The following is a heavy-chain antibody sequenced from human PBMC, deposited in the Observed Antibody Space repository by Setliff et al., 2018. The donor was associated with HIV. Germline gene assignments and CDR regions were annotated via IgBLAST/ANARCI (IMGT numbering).Heavy chain of an antibody. Sequence: SETLSLTCTVSGGPINSANYYWTWIRQHPGKGLEWIGYIYYSGSTFYNPSLKSRLTISQDTSKNQFSMELSSVTAADTATYFCARAWGRDAYKRGGFDYWGQGVLVTVSS. CDR2: IYYSGST. D-gene: IGHD1-1*01. J-gene: IGHJ4*02. CDR3: ARAWGRDAYKRGGFDY. V-gene: IGHV4-31*03. CDR1: GGPINSANYY.